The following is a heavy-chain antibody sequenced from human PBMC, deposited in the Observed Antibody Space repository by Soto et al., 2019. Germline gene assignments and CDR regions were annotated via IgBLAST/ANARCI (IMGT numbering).Heavy chain of an antibody. V-gene: IGHV4-59*08. CDR2: IYYSGST. Sequence: KTSETLSLTCTVSGGSISSYYWSWIRQPPGKGLEWIGYIYYSGSTNYNPSLKSRVTISVDTSKNQFSLKLSSVTAADTAVYYCARNGVVAAGSYYFDYWGQGTLVTVSS. J-gene: IGHJ4*02. D-gene: IGHD6-13*01. CDR1: GGSISSYY. CDR3: ARNGVVAAGSYYFDY.